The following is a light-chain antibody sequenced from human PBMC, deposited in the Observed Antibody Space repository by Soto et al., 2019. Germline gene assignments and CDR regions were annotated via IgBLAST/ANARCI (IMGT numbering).Light chain of an antibody. CDR1: HSISMW. V-gene: IGKV1-5*01. CDR2: DAS. Sequence: DIQMTQSPSTLSASVGDRVSFTCRASHSISMWLAWYQQRPGKAPSLLSTDASKLESGVPPRFNGSRSETEFTLTRRNLQPDDFATYYCQQYNSFQLTFRLGTKVEIK. J-gene: IGKJ1*01. CDR3: QQYNSFQLT.